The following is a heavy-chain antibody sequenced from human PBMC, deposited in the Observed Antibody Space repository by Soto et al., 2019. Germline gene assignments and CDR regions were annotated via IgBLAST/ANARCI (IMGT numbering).Heavy chain of an antibody. J-gene: IGHJ3*02. CDR1: GYTFTSYG. V-gene: IGHV1-18*04. Sequence: ASVKVSCKASGYTFTSYGISWVRQAPGQGLEWMGWISAYNGNTNYAQKLQGRVTMTTDTSTSTAYMELRSLRSDDTAVYYCARDRREGGSSSSGHDAFDIWGQGTMVTV. CDR3: ARDRREGGSSSSGHDAFDI. D-gene: IGHD6-6*01. CDR2: ISAYNGNT.